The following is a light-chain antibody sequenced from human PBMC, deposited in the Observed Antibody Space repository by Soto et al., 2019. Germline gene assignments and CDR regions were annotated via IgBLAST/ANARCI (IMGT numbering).Light chain of an antibody. J-gene: IGLJ2*01. CDR3: AAWDDSLSGEV. CDR2: RND. CDR1: SSNIGSNY. V-gene: IGLV1-47*01. Sequence: QSVLTQPPSASGTPGQRVTISCSGSSSNIGSNYVYWYQQLPGTAPKLLIYRNDQRPSGVPDRFSGSKSGTSASLAISGLRSEDEANYHCAAWDDSLSGEVFGEGTKLTVL.